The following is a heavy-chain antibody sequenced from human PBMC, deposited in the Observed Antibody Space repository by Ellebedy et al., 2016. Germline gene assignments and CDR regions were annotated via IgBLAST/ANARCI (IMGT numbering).Heavy chain of an antibody. J-gene: IGHJ4*02. Sequence: ASVKVSCXASGYTFTSYDINWVRQATGQGLEWMGWMNPNSGNTGYAQKFQGRVTMTRNTSISTAYMELSSLRSEDTAVYYCARGGLGLRLKAFGVDYWGQGTLVTVSS. CDR1: GYTFTSYD. CDR3: ARGGLGLRLKAFGVDY. CDR2: MNPNSGNT. D-gene: IGHD3-16*01. V-gene: IGHV1-8*01.